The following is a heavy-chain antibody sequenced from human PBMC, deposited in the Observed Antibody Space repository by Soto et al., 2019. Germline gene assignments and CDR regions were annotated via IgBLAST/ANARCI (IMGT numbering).Heavy chain of an antibody. D-gene: IGHD3-16*01. CDR3: ARHNRPLYVGYYYDMDV. V-gene: IGHV4-39*01. CDR1: GGSISSSSYY. CDR2: IYYSGYT. Sequence: QLQLQESGPGLVKPSETLSLTCTVSGGSISSSSYYWGWIRQPPGKGLDWIGSIYYSGYTYYNPSLKSRVTISVDTSQNQFSLKLSSVTAAYRAVYYCARHNRPLYVGYYYDMDVWGQGTTVTVSS. J-gene: IGHJ6*02.